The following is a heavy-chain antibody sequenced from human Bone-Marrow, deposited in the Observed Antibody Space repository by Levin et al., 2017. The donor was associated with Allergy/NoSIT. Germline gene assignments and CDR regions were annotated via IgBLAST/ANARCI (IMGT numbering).Heavy chain of an antibody. CDR1: GCAFSNYW. V-gene: IGHV3-74*01. CDR2: INRGGSST. Sequence: LSLTCAASGCAFSNYWMHWVRQAPGKGLVWVSRINRGGSSTTYADSVKGRFTISRDNAKNTLYLQMNSLRAEDTAVYYCARDPFAYNFGSGSYLDYWGQGTLVSVSS. D-gene: IGHD3-10*01. J-gene: IGHJ4*02. CDR3: ARDPFAYNFGSGSYLDY.